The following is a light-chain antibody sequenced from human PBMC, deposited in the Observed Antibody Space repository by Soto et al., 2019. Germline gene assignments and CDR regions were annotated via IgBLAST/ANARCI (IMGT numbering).Light chain of an antibody. CDR3: FSYTSSGTYV. J-gene: IGLJ1*01. V-gene: IGLV2-14*01. Sequence: QSVLTQPASLSGSPGQSITISCTGTSSDVGNYKYVSWYQQHPGKAPKLMIYEVSNRPSGGSNRFSGSKSGNTASLTISGLQAEDETDYYCFSYTSSGTYVFGTGTKVTVL. CDR2: EVS. CDR1: SSDVGNYKY.